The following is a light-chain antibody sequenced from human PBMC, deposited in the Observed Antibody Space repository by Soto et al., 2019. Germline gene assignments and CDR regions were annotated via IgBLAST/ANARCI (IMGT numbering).Light chain of an antibody. CDR1: ENINTW. V-gene: IGKV1-5*01. J-gene: IGKJ1*01. CDR3: QQYSTYPWT. Sequence: DIQMTQSPSTLSASAGDRVTITCRARENINTWLAWYQQKSGKVPKLLIFDASTLASGAPSRFSGSASGTEFSLTISSLQPDDFATYYCQQYSTYPWTFGQGTKVEI. CDR2: DAS.